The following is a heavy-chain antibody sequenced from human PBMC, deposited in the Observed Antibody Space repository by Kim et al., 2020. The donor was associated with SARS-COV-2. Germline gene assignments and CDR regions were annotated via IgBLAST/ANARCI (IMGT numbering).Heavy chain of an antibody. Sequence: SETLSLTCTVSGGSISSYYWSWIRQPPGKGLEWIGYIYYSGSTNYNPSLKSPVTISVDTSKNQFSLKLSSVTAADTAVYYCARRGQSRGWFDPWGQGTLVTVSS. CDR2: IYYSGST. V-gene: IGHV4-59*08. D-gene: IGHD3-10*01. CDR1: GGSISSYY. CDR3: ARRGQSRGWFDP. J-gene: IGHJ5*02.